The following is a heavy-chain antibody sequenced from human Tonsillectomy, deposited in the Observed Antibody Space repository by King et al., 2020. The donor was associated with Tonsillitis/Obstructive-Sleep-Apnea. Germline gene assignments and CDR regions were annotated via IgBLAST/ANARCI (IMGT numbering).Heavy chain of an antibody. Sequence: VQLVESGGGLVQPGRSLRLSCAASGFTLDDYAMHWVRQAPGKGLEWVSGISWNSGSLGYADSVKGRFTISRDNAKNSLYLQMNSLRGEDTALYYCAKEDVSPDYDLWSYYCNAFDLWGQGTMVTVSS. V-gene: IGHV3-9*01. J-gene: IGHJ3*01. D-gene: IGHD3-3*01. CDR3: AKEDVSPDYDLWSYYCNAFDL. CDR2: ISWNSGSL. CDR1: GFTLDDYA.